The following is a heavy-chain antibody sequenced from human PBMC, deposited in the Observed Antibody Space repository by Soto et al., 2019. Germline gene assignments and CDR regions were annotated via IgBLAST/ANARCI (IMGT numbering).Heavy chain of an antibody. J-gene: IGHJ6*02. V-gene: IGHV5-51*01. CDR3: ARPEQPNRDYYYYGMDV. D-gene: IGHD6-13*01. CDR2: IYPGDSDT. Sequence: PGESLKISCKGSGYSFTSYWIGWVRQMPGKGLEWMGIIYPGDSDTGYSPSFQGQVTISADKSISTAYLQWSSLKASDTAMYYCARPEQPNRDYYYYGMDVWGQGTTVTVSS. CDR1: GYSFTSYW.